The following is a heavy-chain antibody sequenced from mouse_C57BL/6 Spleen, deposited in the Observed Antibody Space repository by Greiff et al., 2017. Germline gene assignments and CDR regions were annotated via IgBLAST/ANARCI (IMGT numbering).Heavy chain of an antibody. CDR3: ARPYYCGSSYNFDY. D-gene: IGHD1-1*01. CDR1: GYTFTSYG. Sequence: VQLQQSGAELARPGASVKLSCKASGYTFTSYGISWVKQRPGQGLEWIGEIYPRSGNTYYNEKFKGKATLTADKSSSTAYMVLRCLTSEDSAVYFCARPYYCGSSYNFDYWGQGTTLTVSS. CDR2: IYPRSGNT. J-gene: IGHJ2*01. V-gene: IGHV1-81*01.